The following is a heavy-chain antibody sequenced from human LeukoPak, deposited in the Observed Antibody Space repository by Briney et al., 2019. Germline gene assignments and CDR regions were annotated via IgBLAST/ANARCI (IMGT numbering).Heavy chain of an antibody. J-gene: IGHJ3*02. CDR2: ISSSGDTI. CDR1: GFTFSSYQ. Sequence: GGSLRLSCEASGFTFSSYQMNWVRQAPGKGLEWIAYISSSGDTIYYADSVKGRFTISRDNSKNSLYLQMNSLRTEDTALYYCAKALDDDAFDIWGQGTMVTVSS. CDR3: AKALDDDAFDI. V-gene: IGHV3-48*03.